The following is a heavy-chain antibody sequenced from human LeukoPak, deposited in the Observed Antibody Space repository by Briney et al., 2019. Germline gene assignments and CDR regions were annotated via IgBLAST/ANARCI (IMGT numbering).Heavy chain of an antibody. D-gene: IGHD3-22*01. J-gene: IGHJ4*02. V-gene: IGHV3-21*01. Sequence: GGSLRLSCAASGFTFSSYAMSWVRQAPGKGLEWVSSISSSSSYIYYADSVKGRFTISRDNAKNSLYLQMNSLRAEDTAVYYCARDSAHSYYYDSSGYSHFDYWGQGTLVTVSS. CDR2: ISSSSSYI. CDR1: GFTFSSYA. CDR3: ARDSAHSYYYDSSGYSHFDY.